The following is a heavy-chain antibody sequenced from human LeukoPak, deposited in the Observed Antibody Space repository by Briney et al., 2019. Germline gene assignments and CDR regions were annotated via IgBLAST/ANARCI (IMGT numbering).Heavy chain of an antibody. V-gene: IGHV3-74*01. Sequence: GGSLRLSCAASGFTFSAYEMHWVRQPPGKGLVWVSRIKSDGSSTSYADSVKGRFTISRDNAKNTLYLQMNSLRAEDTAVYYCARSDWFDPWGQGTLVTVSS. CDR3: ARSDWFDP. J-gene: IGHJ5*02. CDR1: GFTFSAYE. CDR2: IKSDGSST.